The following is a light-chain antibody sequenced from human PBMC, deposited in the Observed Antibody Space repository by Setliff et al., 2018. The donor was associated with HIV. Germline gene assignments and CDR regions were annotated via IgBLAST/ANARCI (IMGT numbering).Light chain of an antibody. Sequence: QSALTQPPSASGSPGQSVTISCTGTSSDVGGYNYVSWYQHHPGKAPKLMIYEVTKRPSGVPDRFSASKSGNTASLTVSGLQAEDEADYYCSSYAGSNILYVFGTGTRSPS. V-gene: IGLV2-8*01. CDR3: SSYAGSNILYV. CDR1: SSDVGGYNY. CDR2: EVT. J-gene: IGLJ1*01.